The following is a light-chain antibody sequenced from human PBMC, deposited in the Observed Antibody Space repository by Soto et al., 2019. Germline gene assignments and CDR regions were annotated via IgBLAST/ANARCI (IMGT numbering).Light chain of an antibody. J-gene: IGKJ4*01. Sequence: EIVLTQFPDTLYVSPGERATLSCRASQSLSSNVAWYQQRPGQAPRLLIYATSSRASDVPARFSGSGSGTEFTLTIASLQSEDFAIYYCQQYNHWPRMLSSGGGTKVDIK. CDR1: QSLSSN. CDR2: ATS. CDR3: QQYNHWPRMLS. V-gene: IGKV3-15*01.